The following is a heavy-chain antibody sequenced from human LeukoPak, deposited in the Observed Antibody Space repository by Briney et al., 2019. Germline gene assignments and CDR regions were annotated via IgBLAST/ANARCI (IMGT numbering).Heavy chain of an antibody. V-gene: IGHV3-69-1*01. CDR3: ARDRSGYDPPSGMRYFFYMDV. CDR2: ISPRGTI. D-gene: IGHD5-12*01. CDR1: GFIFTNYD. J-gene: IGHJ6*03. Sequence: PGGSLRLSCAASGFIFTNYDMNWVRQAPGKGLAWISSISPRGTIYYADSVKGRFTTSRDNVKNSLYLQMNSLTAEDTAVYYCARDRSGYDPPSGMRYFFYMDVWGKGTTLTVSS.